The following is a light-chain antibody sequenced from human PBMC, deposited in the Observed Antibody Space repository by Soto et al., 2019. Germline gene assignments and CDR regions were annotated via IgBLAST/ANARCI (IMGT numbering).Light chain of an antibody. J-gene: IGKJ4*01. CDR1: QSISRY. CDR3: QQYGSSPLT. CDR2: AAS. Sequence: DIQMTQSPSSLSASVGDRVTITCRASQSISRYLNWYQQKPGKAPKLLIYAASSLQSGVPSRFSGSGSGTDFTLTISRLEPEDFAVYYCQQYGSSPLTFGGGTKVEIK. V-gene: IGKV1-39*01.